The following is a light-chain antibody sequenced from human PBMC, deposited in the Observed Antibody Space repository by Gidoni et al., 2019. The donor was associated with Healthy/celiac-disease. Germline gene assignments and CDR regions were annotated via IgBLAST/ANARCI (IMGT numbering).Light chain of an antibody. CDR3: QQYNNWPPYRT. Sequence: EIVMTQSLATLSVSPGERATLSCRASQSVSSNLAWYQQKPGQAPRLLIYGASTKATGIPARLSGSGSGTEFTLTISSMHSEDFAVYYCQQYNNWPPYRTFGQGTKVEIK. J-gene: IGKJ1*01. CDR2: GAS. V-gene: IGKV3-15*01. CDR1: QSVSSN.